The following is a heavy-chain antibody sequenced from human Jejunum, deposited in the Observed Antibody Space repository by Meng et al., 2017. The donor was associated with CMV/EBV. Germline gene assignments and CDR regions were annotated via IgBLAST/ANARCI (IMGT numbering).Heavy chain of an antibody. CDR2: TYYRSKWYT. CDR3: VRDLTGAFYFDS. V-gene: IGHV6-1*01. Sequence: DSGSSSSATWNWIRQSPSRGLEWLGRTYYRSKWYTEYAVSLKSRITISPDTSRNQFSLQLNSVAPEDTAVYYCVRDLTGAFYFDSWGQGTLVTVSS. J-gene: IGHJ4*02. D-gene: IGHD7-27*01. CDR1: DSGSSSSAT.